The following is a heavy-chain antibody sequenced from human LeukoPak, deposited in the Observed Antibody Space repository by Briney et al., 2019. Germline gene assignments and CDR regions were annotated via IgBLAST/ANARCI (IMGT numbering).Heavy chain of an antibody. D-gene: IGHD3-22*01. J-gene: IGHJ4*02. V-gene: IGHV3-74*01. CDR3: ARVYYDSSGYQDY. CDR1: GFTFSSYW. Sequence: GRSLRLSCAASGFTFSSYWMHWVRQAPGKGLVWVSRINSDGSSTSYADSVKGRFTISRDNAKNTLYLQMNSLRAEDTAVYYCARVYYDSSGYQDYWGQGTLVTVSS. CDR2: INSDGSST.